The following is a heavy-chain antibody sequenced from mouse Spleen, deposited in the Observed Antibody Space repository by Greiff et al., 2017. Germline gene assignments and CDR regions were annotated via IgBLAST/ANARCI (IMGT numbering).Heavy chain of an antibody. CDR2: FHPYNDDT. CDR3: ARSLQGREGFAY. CDR1: GYTFTTYP. Sequence: VQRVESGAELVKPGASVKMSCKASGYTFTTYPIEWMKQNHGKSLEWIGNFHPYNDDTKYNEKFKGKATLTVEKSSSTVYLELSRLTSDDSAVYYCARSLQGREGFAYWGQGTLVTVSA. J-gene: IGHJ3*01. D-gene: IGHD3-2*02. V-gene: IGHV1-47*01.